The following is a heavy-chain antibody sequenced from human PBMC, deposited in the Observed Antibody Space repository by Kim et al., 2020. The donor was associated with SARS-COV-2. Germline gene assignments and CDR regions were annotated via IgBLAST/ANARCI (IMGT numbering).Heavy chain of an antibody. D-gene: IGHD3-9*01. V-gene: IGHV1-18*01. Sequence: ASVKVSCKASGYTFTSYGISWVRQAPGQGLEWMGWISAYNGNTNYAQKLQGRVTMTTDTSTSTAYMELRSLRSDDTAVYYCARAEDDILTGYYEREGAEYFQHWGQGTLVTVSS. CDR1: GYTFTSYG. J-gene: IGHJ1*01. CDR3: ARAEDDILTGYYEREGAEYFQH. CDR2: ISAYNGNT.